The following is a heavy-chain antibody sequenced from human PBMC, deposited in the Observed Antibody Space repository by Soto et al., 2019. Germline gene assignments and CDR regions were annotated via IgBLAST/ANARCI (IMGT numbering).Heavy chain of an antibody. CDR3: VRYCSSTLCNGVATRTFDY. CDR2: ISSSGSSV. Sequence: QPGGSLRLSCAASRFTFSTYEMHWVRRAPGKGLEWVSCISSSGSSVYYADSVKGRFTISRDNSRNSLYLQMNSLRDEDTALYYCVRYCSSTLCNGVATRTFDYWGQGALVTVSS. D-gene: IGHD5-12*01. V-gene: IGHV3-48*03. J-gene: IGHJ4*02. CDR1: RFTFSTYE.